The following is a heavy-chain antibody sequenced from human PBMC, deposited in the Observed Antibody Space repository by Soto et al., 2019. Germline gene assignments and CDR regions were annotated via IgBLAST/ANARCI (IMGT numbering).Heavy chain of an antibody. CDR1: GDSIRGGGHY. CDR3: ARDTGLAPTVWGY. Sequence: QVQLQESGPGLVKPSQTLSLTCRVSGDSIRGGGHYWNWIRQFPGKGLEWIGYVYHSGSTHYNPSLRGRLTISIDTSKHQFSLRLISVTAADTALYYCARDTGLAPTVWGYWGHGTQVTVSS. V-gene: IGHV4-31*03. CDR2: VYHSGST. J-gene: IGHJ4*03. D-gene: IGHD7-27*01.